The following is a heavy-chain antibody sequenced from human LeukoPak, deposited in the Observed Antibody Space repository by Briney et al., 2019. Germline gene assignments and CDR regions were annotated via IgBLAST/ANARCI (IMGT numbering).Heavy chain of an antibody. CDR3: ARGFIAPAGPLSAVDY. D-gene: IGHD6-13*01. J-gene: IGHJ4*02. CDR2: ISAYNGNT. CDR1: GYTFTNYG. V-gene: IGHV1-18*04. Sequence: ASVKVSCKASGYTFTNYGISWVRQAPGQGLEWMGWISAYNGNTNFAQKLHGRVTLTTDTSTSTAYMELRSLRSDDTAVYYCARGFIAPAGPLSAVDYWGQGTLVTVSS.